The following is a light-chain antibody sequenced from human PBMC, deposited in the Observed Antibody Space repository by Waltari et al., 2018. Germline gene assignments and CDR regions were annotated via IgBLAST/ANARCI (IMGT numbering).Light chain of an antibody. CDR1: TSDIGSHNI. V-gene: IGLV2-23*02. Sequence: QSALTQPASMSGSPGQSITVSCTGATSDIGSHNIVSWYQQHPGKAPKLLLYDVNRRPSGVSDRFSGSKSGITASLTISGHQAEDEADYYCCSYAGSTTWVFGGGTKLTVL. CDR3: CSYAGSTTWV. CDR2: DVN. J-gene: IGLJ3*02.